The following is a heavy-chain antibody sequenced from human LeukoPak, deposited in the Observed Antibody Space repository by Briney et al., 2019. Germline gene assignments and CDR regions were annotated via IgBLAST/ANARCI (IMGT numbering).Heavy chain of an antibody. V-gene: IGHV1-18*01. CDR3: ARASYCSDGSCYSDY. CDR1: GHTFTSYS. CDR2: MSAYNGNT. Sequence: ASVKVSCKASGHTFTSYSISWVRQAPGQGPEWMGWMSAYNGNTIYAQKVKGRVTMTTDTSTSTAYMELRSLKSDDTAVYYCARASYCSDGSCYSDYWGRGTLVTVSA. D-gene: IGHD2-15*01. J-gene: IGHJ4*02.